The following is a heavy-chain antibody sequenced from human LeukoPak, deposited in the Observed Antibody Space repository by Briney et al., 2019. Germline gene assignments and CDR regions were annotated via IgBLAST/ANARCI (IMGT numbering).Heavy chain of an antibody. V-gene: IGHV5-51*01. CDR1: GYSFTSYW. CDR2: IYPGDSDT. D-gene: IGHD1-26*01. CDR3: ARWFNGDSGSYPFDY. J-gene: IGHJ4*02. Sequence: GESLKISCKGSGYSFTSYWIGWVCQMPGKGLEWMGIIYPGDSDTRYSPSFQGQVTISADKSISTAYLQWSSLKASDTAMYYCARWFNGDSGSYPFDYWGQGTLVTVSS.